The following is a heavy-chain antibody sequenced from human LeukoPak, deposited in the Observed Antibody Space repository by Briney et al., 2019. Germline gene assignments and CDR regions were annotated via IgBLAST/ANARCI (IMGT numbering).Heavy chain of an antibody. Sequence: GGSLRLTCAASGFTVSSNYMSWVRQAPGKGLEWVSVIYSGGTTYYADSVKGRFTISRDNSKNTLYLQMNSLRAEDTAVYYCARARDYGDYEYWGQGTLVTVSS. J-gene: IGHJ4*02. CDR2: IYSGGTT. V-gene: IGHV3-53*01. CDR3: ARARDYGDYEY. CDR1: GFTVSSNY. D-gene: IGHD4-17*01.